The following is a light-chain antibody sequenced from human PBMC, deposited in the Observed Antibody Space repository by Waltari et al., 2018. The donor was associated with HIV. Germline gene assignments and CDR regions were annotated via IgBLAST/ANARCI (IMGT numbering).Light chain of an antibody. J-gene: IGLJ2*01. V-gene: IGLV2-14*01. CDR2: GVN. CDR1: NSDIGSYTY. Sequence: QSALTQPASVSGSPGQSITISCTGTNSDIGSYTYVSWYQQHPGKAPKLIIFGVNNRASGVSNRFSCSKSGNTASLTISGLQGEDEADYYCASYTARASLGVFGGGTKLTVL. CDR3: ASYTARASLGV.